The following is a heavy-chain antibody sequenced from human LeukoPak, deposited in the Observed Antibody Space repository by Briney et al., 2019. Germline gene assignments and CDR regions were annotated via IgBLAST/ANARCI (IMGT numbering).Heavy chain of an antibody. D-gene: IGHD4-17*01. Sequence: ASVKVSCKASGYTFTSYGINWVRQAPGEGLEWMGWISADNGNTNYAQKFQGRVTMTTDTSTSTAYMELRSLRSDDTAVYYCARDLMTTVTLGYFDYWGQGTLVTVSS. CDR1: GYTFTSYG. J-gene: IGHJ4*02. V-gene: IGHV1-18*01. CDR3: ARDLMTTVTLGYFDY. CDR2: ISADNGNT.